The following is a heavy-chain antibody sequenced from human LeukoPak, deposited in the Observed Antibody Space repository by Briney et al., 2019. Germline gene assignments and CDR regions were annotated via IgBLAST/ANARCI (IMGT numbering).Heavy chain of an antibody. J-gene: IGHJ5*02. CDR2: IYHSGST. CDR1: GYSISSGYS. D-gene: IGHD2-2*01. V-gene: IGHV4-38-2*01. CDR3: ARHPVPAADISGWSDP. Sequence: SSEALSLTCAVSGYSISSGYSWGWIRQPPGKGLEGIGSIYHSGSTYYNPSLKSRVTISVATSKNQFSLKLSSVTAADTAVYYCARHPVPAADISGWSDPWGQGTLVTVSS.